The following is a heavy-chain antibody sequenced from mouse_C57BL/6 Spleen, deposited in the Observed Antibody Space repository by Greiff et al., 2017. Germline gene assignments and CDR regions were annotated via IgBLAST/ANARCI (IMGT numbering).Heavy chain of an antibody. D-gene: IGHD1-1*01. Sequence: VQLQQSGAELVKPGASVKLSCKASGYTFTSYWMPWVKQRPGQGLEWIGEIDPSDSYTNYNQKFKGKATLTVDTSSSTAYMQLSSLTSEDSAVYYCASITTVVATGYFDVWGTGTTVTVSS. CDR3: ASITTVVATGYFDV. V-gene: IGHV1-50*01. CDR1: GYTFTSYW. CDR2: IDPSDSYT. J-gene: IGHJ1*03.